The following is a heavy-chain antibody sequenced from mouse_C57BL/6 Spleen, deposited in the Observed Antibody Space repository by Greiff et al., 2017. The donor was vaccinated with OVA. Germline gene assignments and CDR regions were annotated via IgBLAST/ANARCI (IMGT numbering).Heavy chain of an antibody. J-gene: IGHJ2*01. CDR1: GFSLTSYA. CDR3: ARSPPITTVVAKGLYFDY. V-gene: IGHV2-9-1*01. D-gene: IGHD1-1*01. CDR2: IWTGGGT. Sequence: QVQLKESGPGLVAPSQSLSITCTVSGFSLTSYAISWVRQPPGKGLEWLGVIWTGGGTNYNSAIKSRLSISKDNSKSQVFLKMNSLQTDDTARYXCARSPPITTVVAKGLYFDYWGQGTTLTVSS.